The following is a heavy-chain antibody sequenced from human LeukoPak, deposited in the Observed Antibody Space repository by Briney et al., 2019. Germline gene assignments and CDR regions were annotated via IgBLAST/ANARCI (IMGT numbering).Heavy chain of an antibody. CDR2: ISGSGGST. J-gene: IGHJ4*02. CDR3: AKKSRPYPSYSRSWGFDI. D-gene: IGHD6-13*01. Sequence: GGSLRLSCAAAGFTFSSYAMSWVRQAPGNGLELVSAISGSGGSTYYADSVKGRFTISRDNSKNTLYLQMNSLRAEDTAVYYCAKKSRPYPSYSRSWGFDIWGQGTLVTVSS. V-gene: IGHV3-23*01. CDR1: GFTFSSYA.